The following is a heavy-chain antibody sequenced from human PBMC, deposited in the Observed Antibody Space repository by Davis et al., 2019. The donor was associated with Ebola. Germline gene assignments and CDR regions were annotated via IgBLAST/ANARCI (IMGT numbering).Heavy chain of an antibody. CDR3: ARDLVRDYGDYPVDY. V-gene: IGHV1-2*02. J-gene: IGHJ4*02. Sequence: ASVQVSCKASGYTFTGYYMHWVRQAPGQGLEWMGWINPNSGGTNYAQKFQGRVTMTRDTSISTAYMELSRLRSDDTAVYYCARDLVRDYGDYPVDYWGQGTLVTVSS. CDR1: GYTFTGYY. D-gene: IGHD4-17*01. CDR2: INPNSGGT.